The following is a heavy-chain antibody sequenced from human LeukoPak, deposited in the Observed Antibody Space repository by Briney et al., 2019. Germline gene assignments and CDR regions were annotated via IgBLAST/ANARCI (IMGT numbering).Heavy chain of an antibody. V-gene: IGHV5-51*01. Sequence: GESLKISCKGSGYSFTSYWIGWVRQMPGKGLEWMGIIHPGDSDTRYSPSFQGQVTISADKSISTAYVQWSSLRASDTAMYYCARQALGYCSGGNCYSDYWGKGTLVSVSS. J-gene: IGHJ4*02. D-gene: IGHD2-15*01. CDR1: GYSFTSYW. CDR2: IHPGDSDT. CDR3: ARQALGYCSGGNCYSDY.